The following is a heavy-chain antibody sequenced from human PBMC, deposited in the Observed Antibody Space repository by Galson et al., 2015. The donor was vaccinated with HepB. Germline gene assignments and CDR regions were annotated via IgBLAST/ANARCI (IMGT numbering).Heavy chain of an antibody. CDR1: GFTFSSYG. Sequence: SLRLSCAASGFTFSSYGMHWVRQAPGKGLEWVAVISYDGSNKYYADSVKGRFTISRDNSKNTLYLQMNSLRAEDTAVYYCAKDSGYWGQGTLVTVSS. CDR3: AKDSGY. CDR2: ISYDGSNK. D-gene: IGHD3-10*01. J-gene: IGHJ4*02. V-gene: IGHV3-30*18.